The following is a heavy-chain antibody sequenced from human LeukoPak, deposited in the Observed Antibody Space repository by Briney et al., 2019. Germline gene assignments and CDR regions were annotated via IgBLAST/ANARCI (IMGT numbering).Heavy chain of an antibody. CDR2: IYYSGST. CDR3: ASGTKHSSGWFNYYYYMDV. CDR1: GGSISSSSYY. V-gene: IGHV4-39*01. Sequence: SETLSLTCTVSGGSISSSSYYWGWIRQPPGKGLEWIGSIYYSGSTYYNPSLKSRVTISVDTSKNQFSLKLSSVTAADTAVYYCASGTKHSSGWFNYYYYMDVWGKGATVTISS. J-gene: IGHJ6*03. D-gene: IGHD6-19*01.